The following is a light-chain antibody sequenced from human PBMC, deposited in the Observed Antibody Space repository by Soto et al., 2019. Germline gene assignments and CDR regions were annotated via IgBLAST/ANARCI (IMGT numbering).Light chain of an antibody. CDR1: RSDVGTNDV. V-gene: IGLV2-23*01. CDR2: EDS. J-gene: IGLJ2*01. Sequence: QSALTQPASVSGSPGQSITISCTGTRSDVGTNDVVSWYQQNPGKAPKLIIYEDSKRPLGVSNRFSASKSGNTASLTISGLQAEDEANYHCCSYVGSSTLVFGGGTKLTVL. CDR3: CSYVGSSTLV.